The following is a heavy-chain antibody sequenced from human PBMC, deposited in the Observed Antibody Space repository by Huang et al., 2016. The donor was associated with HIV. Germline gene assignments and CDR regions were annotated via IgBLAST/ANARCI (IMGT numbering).Heavy chain of an antibody. D-gene: IGHD3-10*01. V-gene: IGHV4-39*01. J-gene: IGHJ3*01. CDR3: ARGGSHFAGWDGFPVHPLDL. CDR2: FYYGGSK. CDR1: GGSISSRTYY. Sequence: QTRLQESGPGLVKPSETLSLTCTVSGGSISSRTYYWAWIRQPPGKGLEWIGNFYYGGSKYYSPSLSSRSTMSLETSKNQFSLRLTSVTAADTAVYYCARGGSHFAGWDGFPVHPLDLWGRGTMVTVSS.